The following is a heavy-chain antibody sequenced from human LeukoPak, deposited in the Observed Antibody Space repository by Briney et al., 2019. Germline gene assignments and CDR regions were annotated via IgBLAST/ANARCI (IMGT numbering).Heavy chain of an antibody. CDR3: ARDRPNNWFDP. Sequence: SVKVSCKASGFTFTGYYLHWARQAPGQGLEWMGFINPNTGGTVYAQKFHGRVIITRDTSITTAYMELRRLTSDDTAVYYCARDRPNNWFDPWGQGTLVTVSS. D-gene: IGHD6-6*01. J-gene: IGHJ5*02. CDR2: INPNTGGT. CDR1: GFTFTGYY. V-gene: IGHV1-2*02.